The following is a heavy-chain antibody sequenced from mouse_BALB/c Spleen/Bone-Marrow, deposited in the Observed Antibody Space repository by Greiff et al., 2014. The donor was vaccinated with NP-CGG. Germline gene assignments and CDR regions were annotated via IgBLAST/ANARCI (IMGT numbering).Heavy chain of an antibody. D-gene: IGHD2-1*01. V-gene: IGHV14-3*02. CDR3: ARNGNYGAWFAY. CDR1: GFSIKDTY. CDR2: IDPANGNT. J-gene: IGHJ3*01. Sequence: EVQLQQSGAELVKPGASVKLSCTASGFSIKDTYMHWVKQRPEQGLEWIERIDPANGNTKYDPKFQGKATITADTSSNTAYLQLSSLTSEDTAVYYCARNGNYGAWFAYWGQGTLVTVSA.